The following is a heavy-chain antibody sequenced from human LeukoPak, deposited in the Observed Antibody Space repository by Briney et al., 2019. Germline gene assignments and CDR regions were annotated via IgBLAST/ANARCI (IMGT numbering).Heavy chain of an antibody. CDR1: GYTFTSYG. V-gene: IGHV1-18*01. CDR3: AREDCSGGSCYPGVY. D-gene: IGHD2-15*01. CDR2: ISTYNDNT. Sequence: ASVXVSCKASGYTFTSYGISWVRQAPGQGLEWMGWISTYNDNTKYAQKFQGRVTMTTDTSTSTAYMELRSLRSDDTAVYYCAREDCSGGSCYPGVYWGQGTLVTVSS. J-gene: IGHJ4*02.